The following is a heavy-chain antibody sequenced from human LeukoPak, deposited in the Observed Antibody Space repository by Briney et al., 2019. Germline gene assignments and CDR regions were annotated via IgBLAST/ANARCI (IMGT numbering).Heavy chain of an antibody. D-gene: IGHD6-13*01. CDR3: ARDAPLAAAGYNWFDP. V-gene: IGHV3-21*01. CDR2: ISSSSSYI. Sequence: GGSLRLSCVASGFTFSSYSMNWVRQAPGKGLEWVSSISSSSSYIYYADSVKGRFTISRDNAKNSLYLQMNSLRAEDTAVYYCARDAPLAAAGYNWFDPWGQGTLVTVSS. CDR1: GFTFSSYS. J-gene: IGHJ5*02.